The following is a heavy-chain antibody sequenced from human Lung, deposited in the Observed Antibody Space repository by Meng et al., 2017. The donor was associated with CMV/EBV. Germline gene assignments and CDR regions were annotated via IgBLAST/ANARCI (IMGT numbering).Heavy chain of an antibody. J-gene: IGHJ4*02. CDR3: ARDLEY. Sequence: QLQLQESGPGLGRPSETLSLTCSASGGSISSSTYYWAWIRQPPGKGLEWIGSLYDSGSTYYHPSLKSRVTISVDTSKTYFSLKLRSVTAADTAVYYCARDLEYWGQGTLVTVSS. CDR1: GGSISSSTYY. V-gene: IGHV4-39*07. CDR2: LYDSGST. D-gene: IGHD1-1*01.